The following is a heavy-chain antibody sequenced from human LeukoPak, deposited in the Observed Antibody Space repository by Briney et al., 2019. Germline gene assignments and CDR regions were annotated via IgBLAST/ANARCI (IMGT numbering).Heavy chain of an antibody. CDR1: GGSFSGYY. D-gene: IGHD3-22*01. CDR3: AGDRRSDYYYPYFDY. Sequence: SETLSLTCAVYGGSFSGYYWSWIRQPPGKGLEWIGEINHSGSTNYNPSLKSRVTISVDTSKNQFSLKLSSVTAADTAVYYCAGDRRSDYYYPYFDYWGQGTLVTVSS. V-gene: IGHV4-34*01. CDR2: INHSGST. J-gene: IGHJ4*02.